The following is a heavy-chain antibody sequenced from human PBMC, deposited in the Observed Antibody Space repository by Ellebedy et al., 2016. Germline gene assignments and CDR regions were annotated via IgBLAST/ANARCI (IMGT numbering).Heavy chain of an antibody. J-gene: IGHJ4*02. CDR1: GGSISGSSYY. V-gene: IGHV4-39*01. D-gene: IGHD1-26*01. Sequence: SETLSLTCTVSGGSISGSSYYWGWIRQPPGKGLEWIGSIYYSGSTYYNPSLKSRVTISVDTSKNQFSLKLSSVTAADTAVYYCARVASGSYVYWGQGTLVTVSS. CDR3: ARVASGSYVY. CDR2: IYYSGST.